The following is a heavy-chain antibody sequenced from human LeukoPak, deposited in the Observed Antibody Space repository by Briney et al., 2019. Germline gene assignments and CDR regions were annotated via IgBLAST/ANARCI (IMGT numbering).Heavy chain of an antibody. V-gene: IGHV4-59*01. CDR3: GGSPLTSGSYTDY. Sequence: SETLSLTCTVSGGSISSYYWSWIRQPPGKGLEWIGYIYYSGSTNYNPSLKSRVTISVDTSKNQFSLKLSSVTAADTAVYYCGGSPLTSGSYTDYWGQGTLVTVSS. CDR1: GGSISSYY. CDR2: IYYSGST. J-gene: IGHJ4*02. D-gene: IGHD1-26*01.